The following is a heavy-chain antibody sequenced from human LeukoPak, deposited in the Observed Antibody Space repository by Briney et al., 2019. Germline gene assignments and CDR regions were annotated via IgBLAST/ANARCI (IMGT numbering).Heavy chain of an antibody. V-gene: IGHV3-30*18. D-gene: IGHD4-17*01. CDR2: ISYDGSNK. CDR1: GFTFSSYG. CDR3: AKDYYGELDY. J-gene: IGHJ4*02. Sequence: GRSLRLSCAASGFTFSSYGMHWVRQAPGKGLEWVAVISYDGSNKYYADSVKGRFTISRDNSKNTLYLQMNSLRAEDTAVCYCAKDYYGELDYWGQGTLVTVSS.